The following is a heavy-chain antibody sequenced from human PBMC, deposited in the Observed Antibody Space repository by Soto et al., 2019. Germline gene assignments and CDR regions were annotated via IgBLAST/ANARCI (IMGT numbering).Heavy chain of an antibody. V-gene: IGHV3-23*01. Sequence: WGSLRLSCAASGFTFSSYVMTWVRQAPGMRLEWVSGLTVSVDIKYYADSVKGRFTISRDNSKNILYLQMNSLRAEDTAIYYCAKAHIFEIPYNWSERWGKGKMVSVSS. CDR2: LTVSVDIK. J-gene: IGHJ5*02. CDR1: GFTFSSYV. D-gene: IGHD3-3*01. CDR3: AKAHIFEIPYNWSER.